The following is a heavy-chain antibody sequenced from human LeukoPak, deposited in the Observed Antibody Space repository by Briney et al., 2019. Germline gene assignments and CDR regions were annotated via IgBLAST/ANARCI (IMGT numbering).Heavy chain of an antibody. V-gene: IGHV4-39*07. CDR3: ASRDPHSLVDY. D-gene: IGHD5-24*01. CDR2: IYHSGST. J-gene: IGHJ4*02. Sequence: SETLSLTCTVSGGSISSSSYYWGWIRQPPGKGLEWIGSIYHSGSTYYNPSLKSRVTISGDTSKNQFSLKLSSVTAADTAVYYCASRDPHSLVDYWGQGTLVTVSS. CDR1: GGSISSSSYY.